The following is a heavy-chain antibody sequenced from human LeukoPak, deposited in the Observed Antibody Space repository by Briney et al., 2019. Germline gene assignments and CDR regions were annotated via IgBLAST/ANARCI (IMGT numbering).Heavy chain of an antibody. J-gene: IGHJ5*01. CDR1: GYTFTSYD. Sequence: ASVKVSCKASGYTFTSYDINWVRQATGQGLEWMGWMNPNSGNTGYAQKFQGRVTITADESTTTAYMELSSLRSEDTAVYYCARVINSGYDTRGWFDSWGQGTLVTVSS. CDR2: MNPNSGNT. V-gene: IGHV1-8*03. CDR3: ARVINSGYDTRGWFDS. D-gene: IGHD5-12*01.